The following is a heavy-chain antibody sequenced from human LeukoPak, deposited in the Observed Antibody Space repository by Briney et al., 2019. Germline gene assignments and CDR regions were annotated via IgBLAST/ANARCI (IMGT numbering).Heavy chain of an antibody. V-gene: IGHV3-48*01. CDR2: ISISSRTI. Sequence: GGSLRLSCAASGFTFNRYNMNWVRQAPRKGLGWVSYISISSRTIYYANSVKGRFTISRDNSKNTLYLQMNNLGADETAVYYCARDLYGSGQNGYWGQGTLVTVSS. D-gene: IGHD3-10*01. J-gene: IGHJ4*02. CDR3: ARDLYGSGQNGY. CDR1: GFTFNRYN.